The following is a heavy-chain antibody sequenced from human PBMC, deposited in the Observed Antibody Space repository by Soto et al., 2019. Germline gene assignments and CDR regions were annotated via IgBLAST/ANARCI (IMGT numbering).Heavy chain of an antibody. Sequence: QVQLVQSGAEVKKPGSSVTVSCKSSGGTFSSYVIGWVRQAPGQGLEWMGGSISIFGTTHYAQRFQGRVKITSDDSPSTAYMELSSLISEDTAVYYCATPLAYAMRGWDGLDVWGQGSTVTVSS. J-gene: IGHJ6*02. CDR1: GGTFSSYV. D-gene: IGHD2-8*01. CDR2: SISIFGTT. CDR3: ATPLAYAMRGWDGLDV. V-gene: IGHV1-69*01.